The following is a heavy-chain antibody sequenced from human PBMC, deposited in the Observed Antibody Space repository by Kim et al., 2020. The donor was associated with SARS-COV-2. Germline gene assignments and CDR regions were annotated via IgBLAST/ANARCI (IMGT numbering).Heavy chain of an antibody. D-gene: IGHD6-13*01. J-gene: IGHJ6*02. CDR2: MNPNSGNT. CDR3: ARAVGAAGTYGMDV. Sequence: ASVKVSCKASGYTFTSYDINWVRQATGQGLEWMGWMNPNSGNTGYAQKFQGRVTMTRNTSISTAYMELSSLRSEDTAVYYCARAVGAAGTYGMDVWGQGTTVTVSS. V-gene: IGHV1-8*01. CDR1: GYTFTSYD.